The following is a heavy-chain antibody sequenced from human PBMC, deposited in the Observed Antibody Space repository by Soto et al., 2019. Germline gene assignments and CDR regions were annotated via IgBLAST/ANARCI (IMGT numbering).Heavy chain of an antibody. Sequence: GGSLRLSCAASGFTFSSYAMSWVRQAPGKGLEWVSAISGSGGSTYYADSVKGRFTISRDNSKNTLYLQMNSLRTEDTAVYYCAKDSPSIAAAGTVEYYFDYWGQGTLVTVSS. V-gene: IGHV3-23*01. CDR2: ISGSGGST. CDR1: GFTFSSYA. J-gene: IGHJ4*02. D-gene: IGHD6-13*01. CDR3: AKDSPSIAAAGTVEYYFDY.